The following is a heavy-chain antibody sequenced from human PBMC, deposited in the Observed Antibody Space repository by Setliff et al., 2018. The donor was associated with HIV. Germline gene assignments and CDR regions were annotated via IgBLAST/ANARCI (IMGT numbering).Heavy chain of an antibody. CDR3: AHKRRNPDLDTFDV. CDR1: GFSLTTSGVG. V-gene: IGHV2-5*02. Sequence: SGPTLVNPTQTLTLTCTFSGFSLTTSGVGVGWIRQSPGEAPEWLAMIYWDDDTRYRPSLKSRLSITKDTSKNQVVLTMTNMDPVDTATYYCAHKRRNPDLDTFDVWGPGTMVTVSS. CDR2: IYWDDDT. J-gene: IGHJ3*01.